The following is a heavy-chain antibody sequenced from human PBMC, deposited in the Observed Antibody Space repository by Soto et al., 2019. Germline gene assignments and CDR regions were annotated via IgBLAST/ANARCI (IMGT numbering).Heavy chain of an antibody. CDR1: GFTFSSYG. Sequence: GGSLRLSCAASGFTFSSYGMHWVRQAPGKGLEWVAVISYDVSNKYYADSVKGRFTISRDNSKNTLYLQMNSLRAEDTAVYYCAKDLDIASDYYYGMDVWGQGTTVTVSS. D-gene: IGHD3-9*01. V-gene: IGHV3-30*18. J-gene: IGHJ6*02. CDR2: ISYDVSNK. CDR3: AKDLDIASDYYYGMDV.